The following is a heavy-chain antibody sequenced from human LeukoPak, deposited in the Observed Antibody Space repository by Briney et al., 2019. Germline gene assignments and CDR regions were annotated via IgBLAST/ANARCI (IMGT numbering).Heavy chain of an antibody. CDR2: ISGSGGST. J-gene: IGHJ4*02. CDR3: ASPRITGTSRPFDY. CDR1: GFSFSSYA. V-gene: IGHV3-23*01. Sequence: GGSLRPSCAASGFSFSSYAMNWVRQAPGKGLEWVSVISGSGGSTYYADSVKGRFTISRDNSKNTLDLQMNSLRAEDTAVYYCASPRITGTSRPFDYWGQGTLVTVSS. D-gene: IGHD1-7*01.